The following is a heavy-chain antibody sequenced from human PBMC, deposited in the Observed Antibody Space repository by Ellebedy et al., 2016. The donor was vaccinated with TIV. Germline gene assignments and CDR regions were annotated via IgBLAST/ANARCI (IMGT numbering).Heavy chain of an antibody. D-gene: IGHD3-10*01. CDR2: IYSSGST. CDR1: GGSISSSSYY. Sequence: MPSETLSLTCTVSGGSISSSSYYWGWIRQPPGKGLEWIGYIYSSGSTDYKPSLKTRVTISVDTSKNHFSLNLKSVTAADTAVYFCSGAYGRATPRSWGQGTLVTVSS. CDR3: SGAYGRATPRS. J-gene: IGHJ5*02. V-gene: IGHV4-61*03.